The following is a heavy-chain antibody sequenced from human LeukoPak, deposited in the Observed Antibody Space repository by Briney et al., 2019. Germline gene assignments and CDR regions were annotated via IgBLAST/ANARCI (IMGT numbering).Heavy chain of an antibody. D-gene: IGHD1-26*01. J-gene: IGHJ4*02. CDR3: ARDPVPGSPDYFDY. V-gene: IGHV3-53*01. CDR1: GFTVSSNY. Sequence: GGSLRLSCAASGFTVSSNYMSWVRQAPGKALEWVAIIYSGGSTYYADSAKGRLTISRDISKNTLYLQMDSLRTDDTAVYFCARDPVPGSPDYFDYWGQGTLVTVSS. CDR2: IYSGGST.